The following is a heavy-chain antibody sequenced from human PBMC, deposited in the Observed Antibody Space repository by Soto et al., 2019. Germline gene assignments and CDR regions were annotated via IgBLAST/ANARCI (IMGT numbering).Heavy chain of an antibody. CDR2: ISSSSSYI. CDR1: GFTFSNYG. CDR3: ARAACSTSCYRTDFYYYYGMDV. V-gene: IGHV3-21*01. J-gene: IGHJ6*02. Sequence: EVQLVESGGGLVKPGGSLRLSCAASGFTFSNYGMNWVRQAPGKGLEWVSSISSSSSYIYYADSVKGRFTISRDNAKNSLYLQMNSLRAEDTAVYYCARAACSTSCYRTDFYYYYGMDVWGQGTTVTVSS. D-gene: IGHD2-2*01.